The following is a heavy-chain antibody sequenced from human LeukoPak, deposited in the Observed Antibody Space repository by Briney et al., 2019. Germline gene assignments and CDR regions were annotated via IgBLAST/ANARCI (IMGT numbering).Heavy chain of an antibody. V-gene: IGHV4-59*12. CDR2: VYHSGST. Sequence: SETLSLTCTVSGGSISSYYWTWARQPPGKRLDWIGYVYHSGSTNYNPSLKSRLTISVDLSENHISLKLTSVTAADTAVYYCAREGGFFRPLDYSGQGTLVTVSS. D-gene: IGHD3-3*01. J-gene: IGHJ4*02. CDR3: AREGGFFRPLDY. CDR1: GGSISSYY.